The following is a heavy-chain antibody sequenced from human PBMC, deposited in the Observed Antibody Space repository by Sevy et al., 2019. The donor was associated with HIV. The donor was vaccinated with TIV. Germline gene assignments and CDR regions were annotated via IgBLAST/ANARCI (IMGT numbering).Heavy chain of an antibody. CDR1: GYTFSNYG. CDR2: ISPFNNKT. D-gene: IGHD2-21*01. V-gene: IGHV1-18*01. CDR3: ARDRVHDWGEGWFDP. Sequence: ASVKVSCKASGYTFSNYGISWVRQAPGQGLEWMGWISPFNNKTYYAQKFQGRVSLTSDTSATTAYMEVTSLRSDDTAVYYCARDRVHDWGEGWFDPWGQGTLVTVSS. J-gene: IGHJ5*02.